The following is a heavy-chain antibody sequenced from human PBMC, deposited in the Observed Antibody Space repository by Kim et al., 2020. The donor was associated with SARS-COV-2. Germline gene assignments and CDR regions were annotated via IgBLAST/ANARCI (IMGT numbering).Heavy chain of an antibody. CDR2: ISRTGYAS. CDR3: ARVFYVIDY. D-gene: IGHD3-10*02. J-gene: IGHJ4*02. CDR1: GFTFNNYA. V-gene: IGHV3-23*01. Sequence: GGSLRLSCAASGFTFNNYAMSWVRQGPGKGLEWVSGISRTGYASDYADSVRGRFIISRDSSKNTLYLQMSSVTAEDTAVYYCARVFYVIDYWGQGTQVTASS.